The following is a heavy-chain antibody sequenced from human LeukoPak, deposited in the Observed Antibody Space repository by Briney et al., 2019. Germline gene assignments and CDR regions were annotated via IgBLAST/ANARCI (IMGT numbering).Heavy chain of an antibody. J-gene: IGHJ6*02. CDR3: AKDLPYQLPKQGDYYYGMDV. Sequence: GGSLRLSCAASGFTFSSYGMHWVRQAPGKGLEWVAVISYDGSNKYYADSVKGRFTISRDNSKNTLYLQMNSLRAEDTAVYYCAKDLPYQLPKQGDYYYGMDVWGQGTTVTVS. V-gene: IGHV3-30*18. CDR1: GFTFSSYG. D-gene: IGHD2-2*01. CDR2: ISYDGSNK.